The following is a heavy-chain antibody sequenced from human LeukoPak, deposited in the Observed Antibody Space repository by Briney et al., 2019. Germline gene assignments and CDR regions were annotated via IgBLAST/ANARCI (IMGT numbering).Heavy chain of an antibody. CDR3: ASFTFGELLGLN. D-gene: IGHD3-10*01. V-gene: IGHV4-34*01. Sequence: SETLSLTCAVSGGSFSGYYWSWIRQPPGKGLEWIGEINHSGSTNYNPSLKSLVTISVDTSKNQFSLNLNSVTAADTAVYYCASFTFGELLGLNWGQGTLVTVSS. J-gene: IGHJ4*02. CDR2: INHSGST. CDR1: GGSFSGYY.